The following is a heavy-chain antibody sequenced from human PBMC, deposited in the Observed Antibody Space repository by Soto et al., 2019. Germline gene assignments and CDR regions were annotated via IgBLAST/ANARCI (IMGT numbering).Heavy chain of an antibody. J-gene: IGHJ4*02. CDR1: GFTFSSYY. CDR2: LNNDGSST. D-gene: IGHD4-17*01. V-gene: IGHV3-74*01. Sequence: EVQLVESGGGLVQPGGSLTLSCAASGFTFSSYYMHWVRQVPGKGLVWVSRLNNDGSSTDYADSVKGRSTISRDNAKNTLYLQMNSLRAEDTAVYYCTRGLYGYSVGYDHWGQGALVTVSS. CDR3: TRGLYGYSVGYDH.